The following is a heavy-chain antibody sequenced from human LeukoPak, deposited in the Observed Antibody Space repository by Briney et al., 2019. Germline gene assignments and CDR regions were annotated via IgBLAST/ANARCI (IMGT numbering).Heavy chain of an antibody. CDR3: ARAPGGAYYYDSSGYWYLDY. J-gene: IGHJ4*02. CDR2: ISYDGSNK. V-gene: IGHV3-30-3*01. Sequence: GSLRLSCAASGFTFSSYAMHWVRQAPGKGLEWVAVISYDGSNKYYADSVKGRFTISRDNSKNTLYLQMNSLRAEDTAVYYCARAPGGAYYYDSSGYWYLDYWGQGTLVTVSS. D-gene: IGHD3-22*01. CDR1: GFTFSSYA.